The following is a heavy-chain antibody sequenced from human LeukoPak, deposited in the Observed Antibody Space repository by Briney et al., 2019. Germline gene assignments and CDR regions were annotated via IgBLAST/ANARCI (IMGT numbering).Heavy chain of an antibody. J-gene: IGHJ4*02. CDR2: INPNSGGT. Sequence: ATVKVSCKASGYSFVNFSLSWVRQAPGQGLEWMGWINPNSGGTNYAQKFQGRVTMTRDTSISTAYMELSRLRSDDTAVYYCASGSDCSSTSCLIDYWGQGTLVTVSS. CDR3: ASGSDCSSTSCLIDY. D-gene: IGHD2-2*01. CDR1: GYSFVNFS. V-gene: IGHV1-2*02.